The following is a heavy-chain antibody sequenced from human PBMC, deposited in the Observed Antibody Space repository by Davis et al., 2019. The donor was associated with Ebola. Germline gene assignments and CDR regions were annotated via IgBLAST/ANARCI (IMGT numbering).Heavy chain of an antibody. D-gene: IGHD2-15*01. J-gene: IGHJ3*02. CDR3: VAEDIVVVVAATIDAFDI. CDR2: INSDGSST. CDR1: GGSFSGYY. Sequence: HTSETLSLTCAVYGGSFSGYYWTWIRQPPGKGLVWVSRINSDGSSTSYADSVKGRFTISRDNAKNTLYLQMNSLRAEDTAVYYCVAEDIVVVVAATIDAFDIWGQGTMVTVSS. V-gene: IGHV3-74*01.